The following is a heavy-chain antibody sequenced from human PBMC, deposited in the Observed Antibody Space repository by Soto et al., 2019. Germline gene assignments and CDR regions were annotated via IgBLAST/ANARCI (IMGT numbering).Heavy chain of an antibody. J-gene: IGHJ6*02. Sequence: SVKVSCKASGGTFSSYAISWVRQAPGQGLEWMGGIIPIFGTANYAQKFQGRVTITADESTSTAYMELSSLRSEDTAVYYCARAENFRSTGIQLWFYYYYYYGMDVWGQGTTVTVSS. CDR1: GGTFSSYA. CDR3: ARAENFRSTGIQLWFYYYYYYGMDV. D-gene: IGHD5-18*01. CDR2: IIPIFGTA. V-gene: IGHV1-69*13.